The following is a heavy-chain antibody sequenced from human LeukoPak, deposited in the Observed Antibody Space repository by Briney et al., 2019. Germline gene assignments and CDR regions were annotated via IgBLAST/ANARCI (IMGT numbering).Heavy chain of an antibody. CDR3: ARHKISVAGTRDFDY. CDR2: IYYSGST. J-gene: IGHJ4*02. D-gene: IGHD6-19*01. CDR1: GGSISSSSYY. Sequence: SEALSLTCTVSGGSISSSSYYWGWIRQPPGKGLEWIGSIYYSGSTYYNPSLKSRVTISVDTSKNQFSLKLSSVTAADTAVYYCARHKISVAGTRDFDYWGQGTLVTVSS. V-gene: IGHV4-39*01.